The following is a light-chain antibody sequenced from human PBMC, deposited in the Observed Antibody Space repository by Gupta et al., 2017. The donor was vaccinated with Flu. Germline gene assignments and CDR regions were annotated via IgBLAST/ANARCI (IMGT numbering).Light chain of an antibody. CDR1: GSDVGTYNR. CDR2: EVS. CDR3: SSYTTSYTFV. J-gene: IGLJ1*01. Sequence: QSALTQPPSVSGSPGQLVTISCTGTGSDVGTYNRVSWYRQPPGTAPKLIIFEVSNRPSGVPDRFSGSKSGNTASLTISGLQGEDEADYYCSSYTTSYTFVFGTGTKVTVL. V-gene: IGLV2-18*02.